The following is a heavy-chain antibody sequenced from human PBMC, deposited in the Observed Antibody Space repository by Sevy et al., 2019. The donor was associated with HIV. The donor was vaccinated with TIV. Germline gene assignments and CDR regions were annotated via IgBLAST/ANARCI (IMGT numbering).Heavy chain of an antibody. V-gene: IGHV3-21*01. CDR2: ISSSSSYI. CDR3: ARAGYCSSTSCYAVLGRNRLGFDY. J-gene: IGHJ4*02. Sequence: GGSLRLSCAASGFTFSSYSMNWVRQAPGKGLEWVSSISSSSSYIYYADSVEGRFTISRDNAKNSLYLQMNSLRAEDTAVYYCARAGYCSSTSCYAVLGRNRLGFDYWGQGTLVTVSS. D-gene: IGHD2-2*01. CDR1: GFTFSSYS.